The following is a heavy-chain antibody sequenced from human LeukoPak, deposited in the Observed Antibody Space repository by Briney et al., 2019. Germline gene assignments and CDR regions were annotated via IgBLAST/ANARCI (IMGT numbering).Heavy chain of an antibody. CDR2: IIPIFGTA. CDR1: GGTFSSYA. D-gene: IGHD6-19*01. Sequence: ASVKVSCKASGGTFSSYAISWVRQAPGQGLEWMGGIIPIFGTANYAQKFQGRVTMTRDTSTSTVYMELSSLRSEDTAVYYCARDLRRLAVAGIDYWGQGTLVTVSS. J-gene: IGHJ4*02. CDR3: ARDLRRLAVAGIDY. V-gene: IGHV1-69*05.